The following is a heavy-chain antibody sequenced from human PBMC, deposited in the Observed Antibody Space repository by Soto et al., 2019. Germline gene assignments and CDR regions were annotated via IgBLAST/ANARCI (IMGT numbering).Heavy chain of an antibody. Sequence: WTWIRPPPGKALEWIGNIYDSGSTSYNPSLKSRVTISVDTSKNQFSLKLTSVTAADTAVYFCARGSSSYYDYGMDVWGQGTTVTVSS. V-gene: IGHV4-30-2*01. D-gene: IGHD6-6*01. CDR3: ARGSSSYYDYGMDV. J-gene: IGHJ6*02. CDR2: IYDSGST.